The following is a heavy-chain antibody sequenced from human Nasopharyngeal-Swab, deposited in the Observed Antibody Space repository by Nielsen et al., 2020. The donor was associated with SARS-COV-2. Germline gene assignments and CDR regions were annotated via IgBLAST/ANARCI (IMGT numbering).Heavy chain of an antibody. CDR3: ARVLGSDYDFWSGYYGFDP. CDR2: IKSKTDGGTT. J-gene: IGHJ5*02. CDR1: GFTFSNAW. V-gene: IGHV3-15*01. D-gene: IGHD3-3*01. Sequence: GGSLRLSCAASGFTFSNAWMSWVRQAPGKGLEWVGRIKSKTDGGTTDYAAPVKGRFTISRDDSKNTLYLQMNSLKTEDTAVYYCARVLGSDYDFWSGYYGFDPWGQGTLVTVSS.